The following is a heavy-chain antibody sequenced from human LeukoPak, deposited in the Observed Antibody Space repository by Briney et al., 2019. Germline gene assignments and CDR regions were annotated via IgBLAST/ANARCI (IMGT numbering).Heavy chain of an antibody. Sequence: GGSLRLSCAASGFTFSSYAMHWVRQAPGKGLEYVSAISSNGGSTYYANSVKGRFTISRDNSKNTLYLQMGSLRAEDMAVYYCARWDSYGLDYWGQGTLVTVSS. CDR2: ISSNGGST. J-gene: IGHJ4*02. CDR1: GFTFSSYA. D-gene: IGHD5-18*01. CDR3: ARWDSYGLDY. V-gene: IGHV3-64*01.